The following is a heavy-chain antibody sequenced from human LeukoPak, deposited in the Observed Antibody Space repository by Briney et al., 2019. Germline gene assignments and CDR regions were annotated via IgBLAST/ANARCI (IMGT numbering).Heavy chain of an antibody. CDR1: GGSLSGYY. CDR2: INHSGST. V-gene: IGHV4-34*01. CDR3: ARVGGSSWYVFRRYFDY. D-gene: IGHD6-13*01. J-gene: IGHJ4*02. Sequence: SETLSLTCAVYGGSLSGYYWSWIRQPPGKGLEWIGEINHSGSTNYNPSLKSRVTISVDTSKNQFSLKLSSVTAADTAVYYCARVGGSSWYVFRRYFDYWGQGTLVTVSS.